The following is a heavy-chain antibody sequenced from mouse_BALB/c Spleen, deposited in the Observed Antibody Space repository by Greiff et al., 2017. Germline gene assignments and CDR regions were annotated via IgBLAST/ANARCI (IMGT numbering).Heavy chain of an antibody. D-gene: IGHD1-2*01. CDR2: IWSGGST. CDR1: GFSLTSYG. Sequence: VMLVESGPGLVQPSQSLSITCTVSGFSLTSYGVHWVRQSPGKGLEWLGVIWSGGSTDYNAAFISRLSISKDNSKSQVFFKMNSLQANDTAIYYCARNTHYYGYYAMDYWGQGTSVTVSS. J-gene: IGHJ4*01. V-gene: IGHV2-2*02. CDR3: ARNTHYYGYYAMDY.